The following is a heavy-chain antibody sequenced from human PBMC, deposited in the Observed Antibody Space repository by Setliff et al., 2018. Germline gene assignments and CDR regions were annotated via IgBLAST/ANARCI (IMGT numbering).Heavy chain of an antibody. D-gene: IGHD3-3*01. V-gene: IGHV4-59*11. CDR1: GDYISSQY. CDR2: ISNRGST. CDR3: ALSDHYPFYYDY. Sequence: SETLSLTCTVSGDYISSQYWSWIRQPPGKGLEWIGYISNRGSTDYNPSLKSRVTISEDTSRSQFSLKLTSVTTADTAVYYCALSDHYPFYYDYWGLGTLVTVS. J-gene: IGHJ4*02.